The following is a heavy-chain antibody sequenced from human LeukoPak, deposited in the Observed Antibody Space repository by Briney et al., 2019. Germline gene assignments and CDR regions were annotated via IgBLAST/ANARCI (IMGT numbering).Heavy chain of an antibody. CDR3: AKATGTLGG. CDR2: ISGSGGST. J-gene: IGHJ4*02. CDR1: GFTFSSYG. Sequence: RAGGSLRLSCAASGFTFSSYGMSWVRQAPGKVLEWVSAISGSGGSTYYADSVKGRFTISRDNSKNTLYLQMNSLTVEDTATYYCAKATGTLGGWGQGTRVTVSS. V-gene: IGHV3-23*01. D-gene: IGHD1-1*01.